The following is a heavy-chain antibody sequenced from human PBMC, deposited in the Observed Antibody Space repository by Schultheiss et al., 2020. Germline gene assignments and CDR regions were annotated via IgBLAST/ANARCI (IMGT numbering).Heavy chain of an antibody. Sequence: GGSLRLSCAASGFTFSSYAMSWVRQAPGKGLEWVSAISGSGGSTYYADSVKGRFTISRDNSKNTLYLQMNSLRAEDTAVYYCAKVPGILWFGEGDAFDIWGQGTMVTVSS. D-gene: IGHD3-10*01. CDR3: AKVPGILWFGEGDAFDI. J-gene: IGHJ3*02. V-gene: IGHV3-23*01. CDR1: GFTFSSYA. CDR2: ISGSGGST.